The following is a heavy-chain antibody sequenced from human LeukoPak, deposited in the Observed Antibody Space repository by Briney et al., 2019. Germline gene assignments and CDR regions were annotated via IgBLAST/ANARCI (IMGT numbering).Heavy chain of an antibody. CDR2: ISYDGSNK. V-gene: IGHV3-30-3*01. Sequence: GRSLRLSCAASGFTFSSYAMHWVRQAPGKGLEWVAVISYDGSNKYYADSVKVRFTISRDNSKNTLYLQMNSLRAEDTAVYYCARDQYQLLNYWGQGTLVTVSS. J-gene: IGHJ4*02. CDR1: GFTFSSYA. CDR3: ARDQYQLLNY. D-gene: IGHD2-2*01.